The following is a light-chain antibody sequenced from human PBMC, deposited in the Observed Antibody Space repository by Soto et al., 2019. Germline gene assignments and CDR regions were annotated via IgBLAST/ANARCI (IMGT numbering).Light chain of an antibody. V-gene: IGKV3-15*01. CDR3: QQYNNWPPYMYT. CDR1: QSVSSN. J-gene: IGKJ2*01. Sequence: EIVMTQSPATLSVSPGERATLSCRASQSVSSNLAWYQQKPGQAPRLLIYGASTRATGIPARFSGSGSGTEFTLTINSLQSEDFAVDYCQQYNNWPPYMYTFGQGTKLEIK. CDR2: GAS.